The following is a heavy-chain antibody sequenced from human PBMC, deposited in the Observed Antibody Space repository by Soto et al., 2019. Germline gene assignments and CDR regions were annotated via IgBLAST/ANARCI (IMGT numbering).Heavy chain of an antibody. CDR2: IYSGGST. D-gene: IGHD3-10*01. CDR3: ATGVNYRPILG. J-gene: IGHJ4*02. Sequence: EVQLVESGGGLVQPGGSLRLSRASSGCAVSSNHMTWVRQAPGKGLELVSVIYSGGSTYYADSVKGRFTISRDNSENTRYIHMNSLRDEDTAVYYCATGVNYRPILGWGQGILVTVSS. CDR1: GCAVSSNH. V-gene: IGHV3-66*01.